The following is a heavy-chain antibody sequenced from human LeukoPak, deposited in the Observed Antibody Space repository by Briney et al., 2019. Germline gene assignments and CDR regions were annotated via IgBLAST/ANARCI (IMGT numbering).Heavy chain of an antibody. D-gene: IGHD2-2*03. J-gene: IGHJ4*02. CDR3: ARDWIDRSLDY. CDR1: GFTFSNYE. Sequence: PGGSLRLSCAASGFTFSNYEMNWVRQAPGKGLEWVSYISTSGRTIYYADSVKGRFTISRDNAKNSLYLQMNNLRAEDTAVYYCARDWIDRSLDYWGLGTLVTVSS. V-gene: IGHV3-48*03. CDR2: ISTSGRTI.